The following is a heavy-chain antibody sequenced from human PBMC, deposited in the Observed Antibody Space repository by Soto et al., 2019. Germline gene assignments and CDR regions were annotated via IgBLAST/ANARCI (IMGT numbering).Heavy chain of an antibody. Sequence: QVQLQESGPGLVKPSETLSLTCTVSGGSVSSGSYYWSWIRQPPGKGLEWIGYIYYSGSTNYNPSLNSRVTISVDTSKNQFSLKLSSVTAADTAVYYCARAWDDVGWFDPWGQGTLGWFDPWGQGTLVTVSS. CDR3: ARAWDDVGWFDPWGQGTLGWFDP. CDR2: IYYSGST. J-gene: IGHJ5*02. D-gene: IGHD3-10*01. CDR1: GGSVSSGSYY. V-gene: IGHV4-61*01.